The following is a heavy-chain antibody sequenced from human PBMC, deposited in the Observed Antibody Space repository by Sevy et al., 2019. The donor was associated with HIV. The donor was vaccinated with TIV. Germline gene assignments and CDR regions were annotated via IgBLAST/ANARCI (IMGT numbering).Heavy chain of an antibody. CDR2: TYYRSKWYD. D-gene: IGHD6-13*01. J-gene: IGHJ4*02. CDR3: ARGGSGTEAGKFDY. CDR1: GDSVSSNNAI. V-gene: IGHV6-1*01. Sequence: SQTLSLTCAISGDSVSSNNAIWNWIRQSPSRGLEWLGRTYYRSKWYDDSAVSVRSRITINPDTSKNQFSLHLNSVTPDDTAVYYCARGGSGTEAGKFDYWCQGTLVTVSS.